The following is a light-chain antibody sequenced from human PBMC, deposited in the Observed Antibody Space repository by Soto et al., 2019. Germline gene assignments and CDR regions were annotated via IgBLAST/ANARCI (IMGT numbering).Light chain of an antibody. CDR1: QSVSRY. J-gene: IGKJ2*01. CDR3: QQRATWPRT. CDR2: DAS. Sequence: EIVLTQSPATLSLSPGERATLSCRASQSVSRYLAWYQQKPGQAPRLLIYDASNRATGIPDRFSGSGSGTDFTLTISSLEPDDFAVYFCQQRATWPRTFGQGTKLEIK. V-gene: IGKV3-11*01.